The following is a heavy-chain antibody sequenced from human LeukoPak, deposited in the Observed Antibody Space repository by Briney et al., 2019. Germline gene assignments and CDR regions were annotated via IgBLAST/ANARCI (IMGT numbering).Heavy chain of an antibody. J-gene: IGHJ4*02. D-gene: IGHD2-15*01. V-gene: IGHV4-59*12. CDR1: GGSISSYY. CDR3: ARSFGGREIPPEHPPFSY. Sequence: SETLSLTCTVSGGSISSYYWSWIRQPPGKGLEWIGYIYYSGSTYYNPSLKSRVTISVDTSKNQFSLKLSSVTAADTAVYYCARSFGGREIPPEHPPFSYWGQGTLVTVSS. CDR2: IYYSGST.